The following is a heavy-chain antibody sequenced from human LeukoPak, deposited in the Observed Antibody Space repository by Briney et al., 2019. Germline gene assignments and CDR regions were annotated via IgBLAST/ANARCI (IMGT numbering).Heavy chain of an antibody. CDR3: AKFIDFWSGYYADY. D-gene: IGHD3-3*01. CDR1: RFTFSDYY. J-gene: IGHJ4*02. CDR2: ISSSGSTI. V-gene: IGHV3-11*01. Sequence: GGSLRLSCAASRFTFSDYYMSWIRQAPGKGLEWVSYISSSGSTIDYADSVKGRFTISRDNSKNTLYLQMNSLRAEDTAVYYCAKFIDFWSGYYADYWGQGTLVTVSS.